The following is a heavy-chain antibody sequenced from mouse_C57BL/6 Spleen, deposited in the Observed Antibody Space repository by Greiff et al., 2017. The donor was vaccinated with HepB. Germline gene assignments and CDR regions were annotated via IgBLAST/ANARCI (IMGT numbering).Heavy chain of an antibody. Sequence: EVMLVESGGGLVKPGGSLKLSCAASGFTFSDYGMHWVRQAPEKGLEWVAYISSGSSTIYYADTVKGRFTISRDNAKNTLFLQMTSLRSEDTAMYYCATGYDYDGFAYWGQGTLVTVSA. CDR2: ISSGSSTI. J-gene: IGHJ3*01. V-gene: IGHV5-17*01. CDR1: GFTFSDYG. CDR3: ATGYDYDGFAY. D-gene: IGHD2-4*01.